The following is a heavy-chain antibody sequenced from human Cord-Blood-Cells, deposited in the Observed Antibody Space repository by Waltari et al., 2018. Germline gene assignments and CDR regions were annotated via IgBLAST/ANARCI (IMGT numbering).Heavy chain of an antibody. J-gene: IGHJ2*01. CDR1: GYTFTAYY. CDR3: ARDGDSSSSGDWYFDL. V-gene: IGHV1-2*02. D-gene: IGHD6-6*01. Sequence: QVQLVQSGAEVKKPGASVKVSCQASGYTFTAYYMHWVRPAPGQGLEWMGWINPNSGGTNYAQKFQGRVTMTRDTSISTAYMELSRLRSDDTAVYYCARDGDSSSSGDWYFDLWGRGTLVTVSS. CDR2: INPNSGGT.